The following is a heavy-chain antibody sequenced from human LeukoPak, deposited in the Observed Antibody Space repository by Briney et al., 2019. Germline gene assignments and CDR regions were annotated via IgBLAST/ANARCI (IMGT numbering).Heavy chain of an antibody. V-gene: IGHV4-30-2*01. CDR1: GGSIGSGGDY. D-gene: IGHD2-2*02. CDR3: AREREYCSSTTCYKAFDY. J-gene: IGHJ4*02. CDR2: VYHSGST. Sequence: SQTLSLTCTVSGGSIGSGGDYWSWIRQPPGKGLEWIGYVYHSGSTYYNPSLKSRVTISIDRSKTQFSLRLRSVTAADTAVYFCAREREYCSSTTCYKAFDYWGQGTLVTVSS.